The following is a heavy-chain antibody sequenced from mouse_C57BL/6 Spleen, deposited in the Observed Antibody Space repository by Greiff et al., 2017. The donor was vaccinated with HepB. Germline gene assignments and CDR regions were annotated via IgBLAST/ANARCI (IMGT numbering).Heavy chain of an antibody. CDR2: IDPEDGET. J-gene: IGHJ1*03. CDR1: GFNIKDYY. CDR3: ASGDYGRWYFDV. Sequence: EVQVVESGAELVKPGASVKLSCTASGFNIKDYYMHWVKQRTEQGLEWIGRIDPEDGETKYAPKFQGKATITADTSSNTAYLQLSSLTSEDTAVYYCASGDYGRWYFDVWGTGTTVTVSS. V-gene: IGHV14-2*01. D-gene: IGHD1-1*01.